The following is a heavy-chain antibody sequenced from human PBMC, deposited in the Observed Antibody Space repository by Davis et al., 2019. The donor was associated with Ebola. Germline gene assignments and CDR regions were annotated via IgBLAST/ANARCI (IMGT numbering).Heavy chain of an antibody. J-gene: IGHJ6*04. D-gene: IGHD1-26*01. CDR3: ARGGALYYYYGMDV. Sequence: GESLKISCAASGFTFSSYGMHWVRQAPGKGLEWVAVIWYDGSNKYYADSVKGRFTISRDNSKNTLYLQMNSLRAEDTAVYYCARGGALYYYYGMDVWGKGTTVTVSS. CDR1: GFTFSSYG. CDR2: IWYDGSNK. V-gene: IGHV3-33*01.